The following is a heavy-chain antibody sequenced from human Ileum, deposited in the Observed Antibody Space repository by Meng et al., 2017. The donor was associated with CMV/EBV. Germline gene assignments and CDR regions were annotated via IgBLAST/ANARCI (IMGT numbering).Heavy chain of an antibody. D-gene: IGHD1-26*01. CDR1: GFTFTNAW. J-gene: IGHJ4*02. Sequence: EVQLVECGGGLGKPGGFLRLSCAGSGFTFTNAWMSWVRQAPGKGLEWVARIKSKINGGTIDYAAPVKGRFTISRDDSKNTLSIQMNSLKTEDTAVYYCSSGVGLTEFDYWGQGTLVTVSS. CDR2: IKSKINGGTI. CDR3: SSGVGLTEFDY. V-gene: IGHV3-15*01.